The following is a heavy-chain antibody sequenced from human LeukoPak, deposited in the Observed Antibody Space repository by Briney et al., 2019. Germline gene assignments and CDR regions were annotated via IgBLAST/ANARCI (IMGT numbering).Heavy chain of an antibody. D-gene: IGHD3-10*01. V-gene: IGHV3-23*01. CDR2: ITVGATIT. CDR1: GFTFSKYA. Sequence: GGSLRLSCAASGFTFSKYAMTWVRQAPGKGLERVSAITVGATITYYSDSVRGRFTISRDDSKNTLSLQMDSLSAEDTALYYCAKYISDSGAYYAFDYWGQGTLVTVSS. CDR3: AKYISDSGAYYAFDY. J-gene: IGHJ4*02.